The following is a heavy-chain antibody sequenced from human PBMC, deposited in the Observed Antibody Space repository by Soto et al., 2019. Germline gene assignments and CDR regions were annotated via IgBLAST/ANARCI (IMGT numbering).Heavy chain of an antibody. CDR3: ARDQAIAVAGKDDAFDI. CDR2: IIPIFGTA. V-gene: IGHV1-69*13. D-gene: IGHD6-19*01. CDR1: GGTFSSYA. Sequence: EASVKVSCKASGGTFSSYAISWVRQAPGQGLEWMGGIIPIFGTANYAQKFQGRVTMTADESTSTAYMELSSLRSEDTAVYYCARDQAIAVAGKDDAFDIWGQGTMVTVSS. J-gene: IGHJ3*02.